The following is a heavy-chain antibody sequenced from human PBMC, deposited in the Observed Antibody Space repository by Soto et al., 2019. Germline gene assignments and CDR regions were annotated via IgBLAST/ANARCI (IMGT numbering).Heavy chain of an antibody. D-gene: IGHD3-16*02. CDR2: ISWNSGSI. J-gene: IGHJ5*02. CDR3: AKDPRGLRLGELSLTPNWFDP. Sequence: SLRLSCAASGFTFDDYAMHWVRQAPGKGLEWVSGISWNSGSIGYADSVKGRFTISRDNAKNSLYLQMNSLRAEDTALYYCAKDPRGLRLGELSLTPNWFDPWGQGTLVTVS. CDR1: GFTFDDYA. V-gene: IGHV3-9*01.